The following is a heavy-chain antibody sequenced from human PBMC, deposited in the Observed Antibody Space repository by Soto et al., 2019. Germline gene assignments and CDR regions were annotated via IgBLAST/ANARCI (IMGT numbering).Heavy chain of an antibody. CDR2: VNPISGGT. V-gene: IGHV1-2*04. CDR3: ARAKNFGSGELDY. D-gene: IGHD3-10*01. J-gene: IGHJ4*02. CDR1: GYTFTGHY. Sequence: QVQLVQSGAEVKKPGASVKVSCKASGYTFTGHYILWVRQAPGQGLEWMGWVNPISGGTIYAQKCLGWVTMTRDTSTSTAYLELRSLTSDATAVYYCARAKNFGSGELDYWGQGTLSPSP.